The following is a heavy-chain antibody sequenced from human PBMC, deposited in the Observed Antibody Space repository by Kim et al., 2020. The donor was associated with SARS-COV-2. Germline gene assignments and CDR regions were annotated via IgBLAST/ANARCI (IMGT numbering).Heavy chain of an antibody. J-gene: IGHJ6*02. CDR1: GGSISSNNW. CDR2: IYHSGST. CDR3: ARPVAGSVWDV. D-gene: IGHD6-19*01. Sequence: SETLSLTCVVSGGSISSNNWWSWVRQPPGKGLEWIGDIYHSGSTNYKPSLKSRVTISVDKSKNPFSLNLKSVTAADTAVYYCARPVAGSVWDVWGQGTTV. V-gene: IGHV4-4*02.